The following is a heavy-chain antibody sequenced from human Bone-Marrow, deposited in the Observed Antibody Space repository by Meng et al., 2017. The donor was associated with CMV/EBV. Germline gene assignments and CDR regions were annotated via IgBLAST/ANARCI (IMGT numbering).Heavy chain of an antibody. V-gene: IGHV3-23*01. Sequence: GESLKISCAASGFTFSSYAMSWVRQAPGKGLEWVSAISGSGGSTYYADSVKGRFTISRDNSKNTLYLQMNSLRAEDTAVYYCASSDCSSTSCYGDYFDYWGQGTLVTVSS. D-gene: IGHD2-2*01. J-gene: IGHJ4*02. CDR3: ASSDCSSTSCYGDYFDY. CDR2: ISGSGGST. CDR1: GFTFSSYA.